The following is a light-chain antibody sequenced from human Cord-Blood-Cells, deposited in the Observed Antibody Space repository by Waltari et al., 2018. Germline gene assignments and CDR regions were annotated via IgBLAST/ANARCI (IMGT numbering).Light chain of an antibody. CDR1: KGISSW. CDR2: AAS. Sequence: DIQMTQSPSSVSASVGDRVTITCRASKGISSWLDRYQPKPGTAPKPLIYAASSLQSGVPSRFSGSGSGTDFTLTFSSLQPEDSATDYCQQANSFPRTFGQGTKVESK. V-gene: IGKV1-12*01. J-gene: IGKJ1*01. CDR3: QQANSFPRT.